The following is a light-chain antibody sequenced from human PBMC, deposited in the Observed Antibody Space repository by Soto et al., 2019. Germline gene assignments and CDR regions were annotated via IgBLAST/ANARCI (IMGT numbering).Light chain of an antibody. CDR2: WAS. V-gene: IGKV4-1*01. CDR1: QTVLLSSNNKDY. J-gene: IGKJ2*01. Sequence: DIVMTQSPASLALSLSERATINCKSSQTVLLSSNNKDYLAWYQQKPGQPPKLLFYWASNREYGVPDRFSGSGSGKDFTLTISSLQAEDVAVYYCQQYYSTPPTFGQGTTLEIK. CDR3: QQYYSTPPT.